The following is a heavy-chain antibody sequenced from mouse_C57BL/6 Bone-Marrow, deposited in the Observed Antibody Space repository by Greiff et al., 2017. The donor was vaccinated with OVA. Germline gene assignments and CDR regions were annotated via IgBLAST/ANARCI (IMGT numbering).Heavy chain of an antibody. J-gene: IGHJ3*01. CDR3: ARTPGSSPPFAY. V-gene: IGHV1-42*01. D-gene: IGHD1-1*01. CDR2: INPSTGGT. Sequence: VQLQQSGPELVKPGASVKISCKASGYSFTGYYMNWVKQSPEKSLEWIGEINPSTGGTTYNQKFKAKATLTVDKSSSTAYMQLKSLTSEDSAVYYCARTPGSSPPFAYWGQGTLVTVSA. CDR1: GYSFTGYY.